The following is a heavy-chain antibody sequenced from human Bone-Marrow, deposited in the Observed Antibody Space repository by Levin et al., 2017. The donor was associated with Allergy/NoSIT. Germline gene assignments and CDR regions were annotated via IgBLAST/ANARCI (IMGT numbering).Heavy chain of an antibody. CDR3: AKEGLAVAVYYFDS. V-gene: IGHV3-23*01. J-gene: IGHJ4*02. Sequence: GESLKISCAASGFTFSSYAMSWVRQAPGKGLEWVSSISGSGTITHYAESVKGRFTISRDISKNMLHLQMNSLRAEDTAIYFCAKEGLAVAVYYFDSWGQGTLVTVSS. CDR1: GFTFSSYA. D-gene: IGHD6-19*01. CDR2: ISGSGTIT.